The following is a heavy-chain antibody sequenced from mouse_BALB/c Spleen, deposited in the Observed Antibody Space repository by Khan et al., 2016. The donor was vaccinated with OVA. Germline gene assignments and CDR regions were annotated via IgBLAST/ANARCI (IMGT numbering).Heavy chain of an antibody. CDR3: ARLEDI. CDR1: GFSLTSYG. V-gene: IGHV2-9*02. Sequence: VELVESGPGLVAPSQSLSITCTVSGFSLTSYGVHWVRQPPGKGLEWLGVIWAGGSTNYNSALMSRLNISKDNSKSQVFLKMISLQTDDTAMYYCARLEDIWGKGTTLTVSS. CDR2: IWAGGST. J-gene: IGHJ2*01. D-gene: IGHD1-3*01.